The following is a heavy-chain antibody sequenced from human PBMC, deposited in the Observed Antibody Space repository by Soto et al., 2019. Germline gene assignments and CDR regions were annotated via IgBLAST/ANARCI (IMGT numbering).Heavy chain of an antibody. CDR3: ARELGGGESD. CDR2: IIPIFGTA. CDR1: GCTFSIYA. D-gene: IGHD2-15*01. J-gene: IGHJ4*02. Sequence: SVKGCCKASGCTFSIYAISFVRQAPGQGLEWIGGIIPIFGTANYAQKFQGRVTITADKSTSTAYMELSSLRSEDTAVYYCARELGGGESDWGQGTLVTVSS. V-gene: IGHV1-69*06.